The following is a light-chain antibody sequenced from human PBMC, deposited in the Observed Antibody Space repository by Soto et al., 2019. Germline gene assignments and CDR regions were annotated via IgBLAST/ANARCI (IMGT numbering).Light chain of an antibody. CDR3: QQYYVTPPIT. J-gene: IGKJ3*01. Sequence: DIVMTQSPDSLAVSLGERATINCKSSQSVLYSSNNKNYLAWYQQKPGQPPKLLIYWASTRESGVPDRFSGSGSGTDFTLTISSLQAEDVAVDYCQQYYVTPPITCGPGTKVDIK. CDR1: QSVLYSSNNKNY. CDR2: WAS. V-gene: IGKV4-1*01.